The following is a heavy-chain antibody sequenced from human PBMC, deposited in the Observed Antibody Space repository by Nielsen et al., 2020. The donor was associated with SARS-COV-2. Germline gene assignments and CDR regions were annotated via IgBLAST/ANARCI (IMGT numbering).Heavy chain of an antibody. V-gene: IGHV4-59*01. Sequence: SETLSLTCTVSGGSISSYYWSWIRQPPGKGLEWIGYIYYSGSTNYNPSLKSRVTISVDTSKNQFSLKLSSVTAADTAVYYCARDLGYCSSTSCYVWGQGTLVTVSS. CDR1: GGSISSYY. CDR2: IYYSGST. D-gene: IGHD2-2*01. J-gene: IGHJ4*02. CDR3: ARDLGYCSSTSCYV.